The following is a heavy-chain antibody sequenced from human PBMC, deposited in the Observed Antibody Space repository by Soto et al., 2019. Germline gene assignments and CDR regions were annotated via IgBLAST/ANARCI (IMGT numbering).Heavy chain of an antibody. CDR2: ISAYNGNT. Sequence: QVPLVQSGAEVKKPGASVKVSCKATGYTFTSYGISWVRQAPGQGLEWMGWISAYNGNTNYAQKLQGRVTMTTDTSTSTAYMELRSLRSDDTAVYYCAREEITMVLSDAFDIWGQGTMVTVSS. CDR1: GYTFTSYG. D-gene: IGHD3-10*01. CDR3: AREEITMVLSDAFDI. V-gene: IGHV1-18*01. J-gene: IGHJ3*02.